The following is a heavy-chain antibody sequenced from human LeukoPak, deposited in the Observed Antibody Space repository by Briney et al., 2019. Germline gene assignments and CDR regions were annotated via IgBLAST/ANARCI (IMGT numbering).Heavy chain of an antibody. V-gene: IGHV4-39*07. Sequence: SETLSLTCTVSGGSISSSSYYWGWIRQPPGKGLECIGSIYYSGSTYYNPSLKSRVTISVDTSKNQFSLKLSSVTAADTAVYYCARIEYSSSCDYWGQGTLVTVSS. D-gene: IGHD6-6*01. J-gene: IGHJ4*02. CDR1: GGSISSSSYY. CDR3: ARIEYSSSCDY. CDR2: IYYSGST.